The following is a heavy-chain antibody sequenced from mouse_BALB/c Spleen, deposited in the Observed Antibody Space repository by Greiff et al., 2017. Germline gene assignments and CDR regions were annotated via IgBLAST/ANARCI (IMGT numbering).Heavy chain of an antibody. V-gene: IGHV5-17*02. Sequence: EVKVVESGGGLVQPGGSRKLSCAASGFTFSSFGMHWVRQAPEKGLEWVAYISSGSSTIYYADTVKGRFTISRDNPKNTLFLQMTSLRSEDTAMYYCARCPDGYYDWFAYWGQGTLVTVSA. CDR3: ARCPDGYYDWFAY. D-gene: IGHD2-3*01. CDR2: ISSGSSTI. CDR1: GFTFSSFG. J-gene: IGHJ3*01.